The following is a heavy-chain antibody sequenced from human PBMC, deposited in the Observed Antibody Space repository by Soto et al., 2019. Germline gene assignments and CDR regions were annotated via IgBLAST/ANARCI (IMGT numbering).Heavy chain of an antibody. J-gene: IGHJ4*02. D-gene: IGHD3-16*01. V-gene: IGHV5-51*01. Sequence: PXEFLKTSGKGAGYTLATYWNGWVRRTPGKGLEWMGSIYPCDSDTRYSPSFQGQVTISADKSISTAYLQWSSLKASDTAMYYCARPDYEQAQVDYWGQGTLVTVSS. CDR3: ARPDYEQAQVDY. CDR2: IYPCDSDT. CDR1: GYTLATYW.